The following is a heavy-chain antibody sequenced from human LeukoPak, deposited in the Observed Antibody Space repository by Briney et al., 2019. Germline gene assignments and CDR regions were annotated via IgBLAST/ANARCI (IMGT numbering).Heavy chain of an antibody. CDR3: ARDRITMVRGVTIFGY. J-gene: IGHJ4*02. D-gene: IGHD3-10*01. CDR1: GGSISSGSYY. Sequence: SETLSLTCTVSGGSISSGSYYWSWIRQPAGKGLEWIGRIYISGSTNYNPSLKSRVTISVDTSKNQFSLKLSSVTAADTAVYYCARDRITMVRGVTIFGYWGQGTLVTVSS. V-gene: IGHV4-61*02. CDR2: IYISGST.